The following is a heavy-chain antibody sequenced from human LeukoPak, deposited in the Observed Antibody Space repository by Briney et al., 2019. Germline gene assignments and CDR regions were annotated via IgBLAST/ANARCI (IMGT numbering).Heavy chain of an antibody. CDR2: INTDSGGT. Sequence: ASVKVSCKASGYSFNTYYMNWVRQAPGQGLEWLGWINTDSGGTNYAQKLQGRVTMTTDTSTSTAYMELRSLRSDDTAVYYCARATSSSSFDYWGQGTLVTVSS. D-gene: IGHD1-26*01. CDR3: ARATSSSSFDY. CDR1: GYSFNTYY. V-gene: IGHV1-18*01. J-gene: IGHJ4*02.